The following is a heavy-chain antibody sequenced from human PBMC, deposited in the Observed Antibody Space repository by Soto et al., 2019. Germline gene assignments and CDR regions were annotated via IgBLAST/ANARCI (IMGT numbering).Heavy chain of an antibody. Sequence: EVQLVDSGGGLIQPGGSLRLSCAASGFSVSSSHMIWVRQAPGKGLEWVSVIYSGGATYYAVSVKGRFTISRDRSKNTVYLQMDGLRTEDTAVYHCAKLGPYGSESYSFRYNWIDPWGQGTLVNVSS. CDR2: IYSGGAT. V-gene: IGHV3-53*01. CDR1: GFSVSSSH. CDR3: AKLGPYGSESYSFRYNWIDP. J-gene: IGHJ5*02. D-gene: IGHD3-10*01.